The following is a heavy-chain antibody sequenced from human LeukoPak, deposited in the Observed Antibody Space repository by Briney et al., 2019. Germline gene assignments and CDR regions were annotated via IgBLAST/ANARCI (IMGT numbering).Heavy chain of an antibody. CDR1: GFTFSIYW. Sequence: GGSLRLSCAASGFTFSIYWMTWVRQAPGKGLEWVAFIRYDGSNKYYADSVKGRFTISRDNSKNTLYLQMNSPRAEDTAVYYCAKGLEAYYYGSGSSNWFDPWGQGTLVTVSS. CDR3: AKGLEAYYYGSGSSNWFDP. CDR2: IRYDGSNK. J-gene: IGHJ5*02. V-gene: IGHV3-30*02. D-gene: IGHD3-10*01.